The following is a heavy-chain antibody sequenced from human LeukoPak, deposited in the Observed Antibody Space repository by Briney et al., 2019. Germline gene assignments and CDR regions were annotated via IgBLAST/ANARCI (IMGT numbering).Heavy chain of an antibody. CDR3: ARGRRLYYYYGMDV. Sequence: VASVKVSCKASGYTFTSYDINWVRQATGQGLEWMGWMNPNSANTGYAQKFQGRVTMTRNTSISTAYMELSSLRSEDTTVYYCARGRRLYYYYGMDVWGQGTTVTVSS. CDR2: MNPNSANT. J-gene: IGHJ6*02. CDR1: GYTFTSYD. V-gene: IGHV1-8*01.